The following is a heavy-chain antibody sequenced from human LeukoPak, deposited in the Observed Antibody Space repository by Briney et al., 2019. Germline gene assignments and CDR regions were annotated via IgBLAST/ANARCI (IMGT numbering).Heavy chain of an antibody. CDR3: ARGVHGDFPYNWFDP. D-gene: IGHD4-17*01. J-gene: IGHJ5*02. CDR1: GGSISSSSYY. Sequence: PSETLSLTCTVSGGSISSSSYYWGWIRQPPGKGLEWIGSIYYSGSTYYNPSLKSRVTISVDRSKNQFSLKLSSVTAADTAVYYCARGVHGDFPYNWFDPWGQGTLVTVSS. CDR2: IYYSGST. V-gene: IGHV4-39*07.